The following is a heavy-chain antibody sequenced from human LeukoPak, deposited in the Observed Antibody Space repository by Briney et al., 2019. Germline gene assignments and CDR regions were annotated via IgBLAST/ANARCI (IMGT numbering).Heavy chain of an antibody. Sequence: GSSVKVSCKASGGTFSSYAISWVRQAPGQGLEXXXXXIPIFGTATYAQKFQGRVTITADESTSTAYMELSSPRSADTAVSYCARGGYSGYVWYFDLWGRGPLVTVSS. V-gene: IGHV1-69*01. J-gene: IGHJ2*01. CDR3: ARGGYSGYVWYFDL. CDR2: XIPIFGTA. CDR1: GGTFSSYA. D-gene: IGHD5-12*01.